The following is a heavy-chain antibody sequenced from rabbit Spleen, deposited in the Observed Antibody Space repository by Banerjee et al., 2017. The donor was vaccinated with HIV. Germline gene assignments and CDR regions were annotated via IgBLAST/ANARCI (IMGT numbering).Heavy chain of an antibody. D-gene: IGHD8-1*01. J-gene: IGHJ6*01. CDR3: ARDTGSSFSSYGMDL. V-gene: IGHV1S45*01. CDR2: IDTSSGNT. Sequence: QEQLEESGGGLVKPEGSLTLTCKASGFSFSDRDVMCWVRQAPGKGLELIACIDTSSGNTYYATWAKGRFTISKTSSTTVTLQMTSLTAADTATYFCARDTGSSFSSYGMDLWGPGTLVTVS. CDR1: GFSFSDRDV.